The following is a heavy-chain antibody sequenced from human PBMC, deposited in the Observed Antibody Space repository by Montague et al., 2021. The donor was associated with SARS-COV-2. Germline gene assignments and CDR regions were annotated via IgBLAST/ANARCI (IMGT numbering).Heavy chain of an antibody. Sequence: TLSLTCTVSGGSISSGGYYWSWIRQHPGKGLEWIGYIYYSGSTYYNPSLKSRVTISVDTSKNQFSLKLSSVTAADTAVYYCVRVEFDGGYDSVPLDVWGQGTTVTVSS. J-gene: IGHJ6*02. V-gene: IGHV4-31*03. CDR2: IYYSGST. CDR3: VRVEFDGGYDSVPLDV. D-gene: IGHD5-12*01. CDR1: GGSISSGGYY.